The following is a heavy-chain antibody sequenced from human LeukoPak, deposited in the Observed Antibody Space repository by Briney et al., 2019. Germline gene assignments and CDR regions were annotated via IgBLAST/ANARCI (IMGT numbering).Heavy chain of an antibody. CDR2: VKPDGNEK. CDR3: ARGGYDY. Sequence: GGSLRLSCGVSGFTFSSYWMTWARQAPGRGLEWVATVKPDGNEKFYVDSVKGRFAISRDNARNSVYLEMNSLRVEDTAVYLCARGGYDYWGQGTLVTVSS. J-gene: IGHJ4*02. V-gene: IGHV3-7*01. D-gene: IGHD5-18*01. CDR1: GFTFSSYW.